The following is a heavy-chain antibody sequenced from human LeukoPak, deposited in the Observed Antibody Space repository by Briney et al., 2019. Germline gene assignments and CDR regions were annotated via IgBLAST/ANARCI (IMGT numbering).Heavy chain of an antibody. CDR1: GFTVSSNY. J-gene: IGHJ5*02. V-gene: IGHV3-53*01. D-gene: IGHD3-22*01. Sequence: PGGSLRLSCAASGFTVSSNYMSWVRQAPGKGLEWVSVIYSGGGTYYADSVKGRFTISRDNSKNTLYLQMNSLRAEDTAVYYCARDLRYYDSSGYHNWFDPWGQGTLVTVSS. CDR2: IYSGGGT. CDR3: ARDLRYYDSSGYHNWFDP.